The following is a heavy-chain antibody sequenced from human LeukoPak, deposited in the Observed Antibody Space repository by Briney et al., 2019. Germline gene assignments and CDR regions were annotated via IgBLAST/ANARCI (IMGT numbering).Heavy chain of an antibody. Sequence: GGSLRLSCAASEFTFSSYSMNWVRQAPGRGLEWISYITSSSTSTLYYADSVRGRFTISRDNAKNSLYLQMNSLRAEDTAVYYCAREGYYDSSGGEHWGQGTLVTVSS. CDR1: EFTFSSYS. CDR3: AREGYYDSSGGEH. J-gene: IGHJ1*01. CDR2: ITSSSTSTL. V-gene: IGHV3-48*04. D-gene: IGHD3-22*01.